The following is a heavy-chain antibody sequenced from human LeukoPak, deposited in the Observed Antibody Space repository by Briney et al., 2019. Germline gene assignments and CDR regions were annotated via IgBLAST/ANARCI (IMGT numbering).Heavy chain of an antibody. CDR3: ARRSSSGGPFDY. D-gene: IGHD6-13*01. CDR2: IYPGDSDT. J-gene: IGHJ4*02. V-gene: IGHV5-51*01. CDR1: GXSFTNYW. Sequence: GESLKISCKDSGXSFTNYWIGWVRQMPGKGLDWMGIIYPGDSDTRYRPSFQGQVTISADKSISTAYLQWSSLKASDSAIYYCARRSSSGGPFDYWGQGTLVTVSS.